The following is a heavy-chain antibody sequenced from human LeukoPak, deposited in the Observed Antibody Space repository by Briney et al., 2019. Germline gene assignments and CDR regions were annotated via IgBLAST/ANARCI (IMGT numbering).Heavy chain of an antibody. Sequence: PGRSLRLSCAASGFTFDDYAMHWVRQAPGKGLEWVSGISWNSGSIGYADSVKGRFTISRDNAKNSLYLQMNSLRAEDMALYYCAKDIAARPDGWYFDLWGRGTLVTVSS. D-gene: IGHD6-6*01. V-gene: IGHV3-9*03. CDR2: ISWNSGSI. J-gene: IGHJ2*01. CDR3: AKDIAARPDGWYFDL. CDR1: GFTFDDYA.